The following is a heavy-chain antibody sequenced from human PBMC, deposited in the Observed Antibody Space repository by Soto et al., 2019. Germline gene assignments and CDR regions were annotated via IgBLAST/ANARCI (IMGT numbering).Heavy chain of an antibody. V-gene: IGHV1-2*02. D-gene: IGHD2-21*01. Sequence: GASVKVSCKTSGYTFSDYYMHWVRQAPGQGLEWMGWINPNSGGTNYAQKFQGRVTMTRDTSIRTVYMELSRLRYDDTAVYYCARELYSCGAECPYYMDYWGQGTPVTVSS. CDR2: INPNSGGT. CDR1: GYTFSDYY. J-gene: IGHJ4*02. CDR3: ARELYSCGAECPYYMDY.